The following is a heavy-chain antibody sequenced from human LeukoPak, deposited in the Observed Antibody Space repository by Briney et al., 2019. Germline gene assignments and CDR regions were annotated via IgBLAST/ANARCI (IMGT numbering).Heavy chain of an antibody. CDR2: IYYSGST. J-gene: IGHJ4*02. CDR1: GGSISGYY. CDR3: ARGYYDSSGYYRGFDY. D-gene: IGHD3-22*01. Sequence: SETLSLTCTVSGGSISGYYCSWIRQSPGKGLEWIGYIYYSGSTNYNPSLKSRVTLSVDTSKNQFSLKLSSVTAADTAVYYCARGYYDSSGYYRGFDYWGQGTLVTVSS. V-gene: IGHV4-59*01.